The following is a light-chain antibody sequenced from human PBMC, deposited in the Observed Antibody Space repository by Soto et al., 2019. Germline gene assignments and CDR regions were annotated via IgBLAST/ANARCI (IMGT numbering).Light chain of an antibody. CDR3: QQYYSTPRT. CDR2: WAS. V-gene: IGKV4-1*01. J-gene: IGKJ2*01. CDR1: QSVLYSSNNKNC. Sequence: DIVMTQSPDSLAVSLGERATINCKSSQSVLYSSNNKNCLAWYQQKPGQPPKLLIYWASTRESGVPDRFSGSESGADFTLTISSLQAEDVAVYYCQQYYSTPRTFGQGTKLEIK.